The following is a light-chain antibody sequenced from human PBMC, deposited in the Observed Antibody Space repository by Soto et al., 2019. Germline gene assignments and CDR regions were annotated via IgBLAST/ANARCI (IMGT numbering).Light chain of an antibody. Sequence: EIVFARSPSTRSLSPGERCTLSCSASQSVSSNFLAWYQQKPGQAPRLLIYGASNRATGIPDRFSGSGSGTDFTLTISRLEPEDFAVYYCQQYDSSPRTFGQGTKVDIK. CDR2: GAS. CDR1: QSVSSNF. V-gene: IGKV3-20*01. J-gene: IGKJ1*01. CDR3: QQYDSSPRT.